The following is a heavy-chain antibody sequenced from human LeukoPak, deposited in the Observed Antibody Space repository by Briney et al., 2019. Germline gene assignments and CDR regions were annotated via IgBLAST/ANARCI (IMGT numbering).Heavy chain of an antibody. J-gene: IGHJ3*02. CDR2: IGTAGDT. Sequence: GGSLRLSCAASGFTFSSYDMHWVRQATGKGLEWVSAIGTAGDTYYPGPVKGRFTISRENAKNSLYLQMNSLRAGDTAVYYCARVKIAAAGTGRDAFDIWGQGTMVTVSS. CDR1: GFTFSSYD. D-gene: IGHD6-13*01. CDR3: ARVKIAAAGTGRDAFDI. V-gene: IGHV3-13*01.